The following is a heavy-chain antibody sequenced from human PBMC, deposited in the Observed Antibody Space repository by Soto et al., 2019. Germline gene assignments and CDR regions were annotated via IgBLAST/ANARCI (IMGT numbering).Heavy chain of an antibody. CDR2: IIPIFGTA. D-gene: IGHD2-2*01. CDR3: ARGPRLSTAAANFDY. CDR1: GGTFSSYA. V-gene: IGHV1-69*12. J-gene: IGHJ4*02. Sequence: QVQLVQSGAEVKKPGSSVKVSCKASGGTFSSYAISWVRQAPGQGLEWMGGIIPIFGTANYAQKFQGRVTITADESTSTAYMEPSSLISEDTAVYYCARGPRLSTAAANFDYWGQGTRVTVSS.